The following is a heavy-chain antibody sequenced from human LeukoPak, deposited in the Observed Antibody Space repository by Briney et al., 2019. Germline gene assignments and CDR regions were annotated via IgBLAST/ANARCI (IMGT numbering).Heavy chain of an antibody. D-gene: IGHD5-12*01. V-gene: IGHV3-23*01. CDR3: AKEYSGYDFDC. CDR2: TRGSRSNT. Sequence: GESLRLFCAVSGLTLRCYDMSWVRQAPRKGVGWVAVTRGSRSNTYSADSVKGWFTISRDNSKTTLYLQMHSLRGEDTAVYYCAKEYSGYDFDCWGQGTLVTASS. J-gene: IGHJ4*02. CDR1: GLTLRCYD.